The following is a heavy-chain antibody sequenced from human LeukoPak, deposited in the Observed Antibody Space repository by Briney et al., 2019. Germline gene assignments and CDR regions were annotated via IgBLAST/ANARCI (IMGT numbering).Heavy chain of an antibody. CDR3: ARAPYDILTGYPYWYFDL. Sequence: PSETLSLTCAVYGGSFSGYYWSWIRQPSGKGLEWIGEINHSGSTNYNPPLKSRVTISVDTSKNQFSLKLSSVTAADTAVYYCARAPYDILTGYPYWYFDLWGRGTLVTVSS. D-gene: IGHD3-9*01. CDR1: GGSFSGYY. J-gene: IGHJ2*01. CDR2: INHSGST. V-gene: IGHV4-34*01.